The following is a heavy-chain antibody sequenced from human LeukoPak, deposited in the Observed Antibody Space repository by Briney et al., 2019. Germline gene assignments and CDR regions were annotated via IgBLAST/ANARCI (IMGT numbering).Heavy chain of an antibody. J-gene: IGHJ4*02. CDR1: GGSISSSSYY. CDR2: IYYSGST. D-gene: IGHD3-10*01. Sequence: SETLSLTCTVSGGSISSSSYYWGWIRQPPGKGLEWIGSIYYSGSTYYNPSLKSRVTISVDTSKNQFSLKLSSVTAADTAVYYCARRLSYGSGSPYFDYWGQGTLVTVSS. V-gene: IGHV4-39*07. CDR3: ARRLSYGSGSPYFDY.